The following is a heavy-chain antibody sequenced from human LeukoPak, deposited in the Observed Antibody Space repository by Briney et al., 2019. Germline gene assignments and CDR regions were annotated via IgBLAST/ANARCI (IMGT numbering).Heavy chain of an antibody. D-gene: IGHD4-23*01. V-gene: IGHV1-18*01. CDR3: ARDRTTVVTHDAFDI. Sequence: ASVKVSCKASGYTFTSYDIRWVRQAPGQGLEWMGWISAYNGNTNYAQKLQGRVTMTTDTSTSTAYMELRSLRSDDTAVYYCARDRTTVVTHDAFDIWGQGTMVTVSS. CDR1: GYTFTSYD. CDR2: ISAYNGNT. J-gene: IGHJ3*02.